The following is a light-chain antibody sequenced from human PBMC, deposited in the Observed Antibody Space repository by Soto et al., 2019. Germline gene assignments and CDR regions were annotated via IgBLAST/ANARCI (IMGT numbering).Light chain of an antibody. Sequence: QSVLTQPPSASGTPGQRVTISCSGSSSNIGSNTVNWYQQLPGTAPKLFIYSNNQRPSGVPDRFSGSKSGTSASLAISGLQSEDEADYYCAAWDDSLNGYVFGNGTKVTVL. CDR3: AAWDDSLNGYV. V-gene: IGLV1-44*01. CDR2: SNN. J-gene: IGLJ1*01. CDR1: SSNIGSNT.